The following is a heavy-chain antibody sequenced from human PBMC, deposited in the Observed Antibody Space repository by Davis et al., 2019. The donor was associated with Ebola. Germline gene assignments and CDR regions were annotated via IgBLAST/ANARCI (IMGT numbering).Heavy chain of an antibody. CDR2: IYYSGST. CDR1: GGSVSSGGYY. D-gene: IGHD3-9*01. J-gene: IGHJ5*02. CDR3: ARRYIDPAKEDWFDP. V-gene: IGHV4-61*08. Sequence: MPSETLSLTCTVSGGSVSSGGYYWNWIRQPPGKGLEWIGYIYYSGSTDYSPSLRGRVTISLDTSKKQFSLWLTSVTAADTAIYYCARRYIDPAKEDWFDPWGQGILVTVSS.